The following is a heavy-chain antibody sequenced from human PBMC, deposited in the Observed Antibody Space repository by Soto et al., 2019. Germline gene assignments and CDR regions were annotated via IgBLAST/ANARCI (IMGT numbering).Heavy chain of an antibody. J-gene: IGHJ5*01. CDR1: GFTFRSYW. D-gene: IGHD3-10*01. Sequence: EVQLVESGGGLVQPGGSLRLSCVASGFTFRSYWMSWVRQAPGKGLEWVANIKDDGSAKYYVDSVKGRFTISRDNAKNSLSLQMNSLRGEDTAVYYCARDRGRGFDFSWGHGTLVTVSS. CDR3: ARDRGRGFDFS. CDR2: IKDDGSAK. V-gene: IGHV3-7*01.